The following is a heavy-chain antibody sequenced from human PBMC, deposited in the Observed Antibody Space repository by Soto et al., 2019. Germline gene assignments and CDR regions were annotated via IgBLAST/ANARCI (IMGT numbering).Heavy chain of an antibody. CDR2: IYNSGIT. Sequence: ASETLSLTCTVAGGSISSGDYSGSWVRQSPGKGLEWIGHIYNSGITYYNPSLKSRVVISIDTSRNQFSLRLNSLTAADRAVYFCARGVTVFGLVSRFWFDPWGQGTVVTVSS. CDR1: GGSISSGDYS. V-gene: IGHV4-30-4*01. D-gene: IGHD3-3*01. J-gene: IGHJ5*02. CDR3: ARGVTVFGLVSRFWFDP.